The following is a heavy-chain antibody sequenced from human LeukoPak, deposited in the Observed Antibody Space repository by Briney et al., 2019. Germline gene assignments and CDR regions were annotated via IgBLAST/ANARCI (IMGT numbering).Heavy chain of an antibody. D-gene: IGHD6-13*01. J-gene: IGHJ3*02. Sequence: GGSLRLSCAASGFTFSSYSMDWVRQAPGKGLEWVSSISSSSSYIYYADSVKGRFTISRDNAKNSLYLQMNSLRAEDTAVYYCASFKAAGTHAFDICSQGTMVTVSS. V-gene: IGHV3-21*01. CDR2: ISSSSSYI. CDR1: GFTFSSYS. CDR3: ASFKAAGTHAFDI.